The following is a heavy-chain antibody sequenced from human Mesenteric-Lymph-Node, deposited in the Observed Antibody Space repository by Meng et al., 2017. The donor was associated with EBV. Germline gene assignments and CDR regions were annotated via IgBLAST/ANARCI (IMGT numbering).Heavy chain of an antibody. Sequence: QLRGAVPGLVKPVASLSLTLGGCGVSMILCGWCGWVRQPPVKGLEWIGERSHSGRPTYNPPLKSRVTISADQSKNQFSLNLNPVTAADTAVYYGARSSGWYSLDYWGQGTLVTVSS. J-gene: IGHJ4*02. CDR1: GVSMILCGW. CDR2: RSHSGRP. CDR3: ARSSGWYSLDY. D-gene: IGHD6-19*01. V-gene: IGHV4/OR15-8*01.